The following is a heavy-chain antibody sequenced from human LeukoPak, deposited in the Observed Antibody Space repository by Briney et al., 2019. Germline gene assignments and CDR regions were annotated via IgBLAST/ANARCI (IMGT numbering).Heavy chain of an antibody. CDR3: VRARDYTGYWDY. Sequence: GGSLRLSCAASGFTFRNYWMGWVRQAPGKGLEWVANTKPDGSAEYYADSVRGRFTTSRDNANNLLYLQMNRLRAEDTAVYYCVRARDYTGYWDYWGQGTLVTVSS. CDR1: GFTFRNYW. V-gene: IGHV3-7*04. D-gene: IGHD3-9*01. J-gene: IGHJ4*02. CDR2: TKPDGSAE.